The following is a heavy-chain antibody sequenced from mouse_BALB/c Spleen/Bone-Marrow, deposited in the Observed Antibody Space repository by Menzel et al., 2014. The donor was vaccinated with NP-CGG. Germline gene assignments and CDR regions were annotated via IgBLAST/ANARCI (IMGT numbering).Heavy chain of an antibody. J-gene: IGHJ3*01. D-gene: IGHD2-2*01. CDR1: GFNIKGTY. Sequence: EVHLVESGAELVKPGASVKLSCTASGFNIKGTYMHWVKQRPEQGLEWIGRIDPANGNTKYDPKFQGKATVTSDTSSNTAYLHLNSLTSEDTAVYYCAEGYDSWFAYWGQGTLVAVSA. CDR3: AEGYDSWFAY. V-gene: IGHV14-3*02. CDR2: IDPANGNT.